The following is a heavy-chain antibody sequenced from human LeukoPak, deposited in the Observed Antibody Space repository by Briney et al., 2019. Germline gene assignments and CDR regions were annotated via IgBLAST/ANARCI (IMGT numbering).Heavy chain of an antibody. J-gene: IGHJ4*02. Sequence: GESLKISCKGSGYSFTSYWISWVRQMPGKGLEWMGRIDPSDSYTNYSPSFQGHVTISADKSISTAYLQWSSLKASDTAMYYCASSPFMGVRGDDYYFDYWGQGTLVTVSS. D-gene: IGHD3-10*01. CDR2: IDPSDSYT. CDR1: GYSFTSYW. V-gene: IGHV5-10-1*01. CDR3: ASSPFMGVRGDDYYFDY.